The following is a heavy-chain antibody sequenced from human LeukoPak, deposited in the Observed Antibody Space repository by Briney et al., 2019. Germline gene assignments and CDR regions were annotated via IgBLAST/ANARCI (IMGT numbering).Heavy chain of an antibody. CDR3: VGVFGDGYYYYGMDV. V-gene: IGHV4-4*07. Sequence: SETLSLTCTVSGGSTSSYYWSWIRQPAGKGLEWIGRIYTSGSTNYNPSLKSRVTMSVDTSKNQFSLKLSSVTAADTAVYYCVGVFGDGYYYYGMDVWGQGTTVTVSS. CDR1: GGSTSSYY. D-gene: IGHD3-10*02. J-gene: IGHJ6*02. CDR2: IYTSGST.